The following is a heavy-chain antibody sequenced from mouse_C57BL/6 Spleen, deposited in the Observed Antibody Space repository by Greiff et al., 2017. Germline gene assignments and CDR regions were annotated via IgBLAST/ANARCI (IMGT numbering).Heavy chain of an antibody. J-gene: IGHJ3*01. CDR2: ILPGSGST. CDR1: GYTFTGYW. D-gene: IGHD2-1*01. Sequence: QVQLKESGAELMKPGASVKLSCKATGYTFTGYWIEWVKQRPGHGLEWIGEILPGSGSTNYNEKFKGKATFTAETTSKTADMQLSSRTTEDAANEYGARNYPIFAYWGQGTLGTVSA. V-gene: IGHV1-9*01. CDR3: ARNYPIFAY.